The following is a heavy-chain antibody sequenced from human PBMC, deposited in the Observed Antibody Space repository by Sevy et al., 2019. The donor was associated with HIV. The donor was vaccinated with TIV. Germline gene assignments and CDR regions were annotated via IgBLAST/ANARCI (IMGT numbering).Heavy chain of an antibody. D-gene: IGHD4-17*01. CDR3: AGGDYGDYVPGYYCGLDF. CDR1: GFTFSSYA. V-gene: IGHV3-30-3*01. Sequence: GGSLRLSCAASGFTFSSYAMHWVRQAPGKGLEWVAVISYDGSNKYYADSVKGRFTVSRDNSKNTLYLQMNSLRAEDTPAYYCAGGDYGDYVPGYYCGLDFWGQVPTVTVSS. CDR2: ISYDGSNK. J-gene: IGHJ6*02.